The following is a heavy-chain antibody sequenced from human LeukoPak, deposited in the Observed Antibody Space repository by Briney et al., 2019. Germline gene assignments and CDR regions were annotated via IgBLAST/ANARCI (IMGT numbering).Heavy chain of an antibody. CDR3: ARHLKFATGSVAAAGTPLDYYYYGMDV. Sequence: PGGSLRLSCAASGFTFSSYSMNWVRQAPGKGLVWVSSISSSSSYIYYADSVKGRFTISRDNAKNSLYLQMNSLRAEDTAVYYCARHLKFATGSVAAAGTPLDYYYYGMDVWGQGTTVTVSS. D-gene: IGHD6-13*01. CDR1: GFTFSSYS. V-gene: IGHV3-21*01. J-gene: IGHJ6*02. CDR2: ISSSSSYI.